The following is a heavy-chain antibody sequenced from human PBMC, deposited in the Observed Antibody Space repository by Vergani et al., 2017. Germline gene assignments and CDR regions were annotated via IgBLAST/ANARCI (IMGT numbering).Heavy chain of an antibody. V-gene: IGHV4-61*02. CDR1: GGSISSGSYY. CDR2: IYTSGST. J-gene: IGHJ5*02. D-gene: IGHD5-24*01. Sequence: QVQLQESGPGLVKPSQTLSLTCTVSGGSISSGSYYWSWIRQPAGKGLEWIGRIYTSGSTNYNPSLKSRVTMSVDTSKNQFSLKLSSVTAADTAVYYCAGEQRWLQPNWFDPWGQGTLVTVSS. CDR3: AGEQRWLQPNWFDP.